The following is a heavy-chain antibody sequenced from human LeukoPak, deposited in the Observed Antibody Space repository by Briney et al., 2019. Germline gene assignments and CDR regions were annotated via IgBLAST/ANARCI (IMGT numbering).Heavy chain of an antibody. CDR2: INPNSGGT. D-gene: IGHD1-7*01. Sequence: ASVKVSCKASGYTFTGHYMHWVRQAPGQGLEWMGWINPNSGGTNYAQKFQGRVAMTRDTSISTAYMELNRLRSDDTAVYYCASTSPGAGTTPLDYWGQGTLVTVSS. CDR3: ASTSPGAGTTPLDY. V-gene: IGHV1-2*02. J-gene: IGHJ4*02. CDR1: GYTFTGHY.